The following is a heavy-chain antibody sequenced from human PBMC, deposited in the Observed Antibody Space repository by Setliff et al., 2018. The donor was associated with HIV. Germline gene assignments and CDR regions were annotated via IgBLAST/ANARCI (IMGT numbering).Heavy chain of an antibody. J-gene: IGHJ2*01. CDR1: GGSISSSSYY. CDR2: IYNSGST. Sequence: KPSETLSLTCTVSGGSISSSSYYWGWIRQPPGKGLEWIGYIYNSGSTYYEPSLRGRVTISIDRSKNQFSLKLNSVTAADTAVYYCARETNASGSLTAYWYFDLWGRGTLVTVSS. V-gene: IGHV4-39*07. CDR3: ARETNASGSLTAYWYFDL. D-gene: IGHD3-10*01.